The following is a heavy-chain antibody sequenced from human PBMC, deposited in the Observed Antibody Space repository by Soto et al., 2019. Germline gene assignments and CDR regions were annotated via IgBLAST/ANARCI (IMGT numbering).Heavy chain of an antibody. CDR2: IYPGDSET. V-gene: IGHV5-51*01. CDR3: ARHVYYDVLKKNY. Sequence: GESLKISCKGSGYRFTSYWIGWVRQMPGKGLEWMGIIYPGDSETRYSPSFQGQVTISADKSISTAYLQWSSLKASDTAIYYCARHVYYDVLKKNYWGQGTLVTVSS. D-gene: IGHD3-9*01. J-gene: IGHJ4*02. CDR1: GYRFTSYW.